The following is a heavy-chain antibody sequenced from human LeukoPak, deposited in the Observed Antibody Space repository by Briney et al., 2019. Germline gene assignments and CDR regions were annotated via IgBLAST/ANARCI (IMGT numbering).Heavy chain of an antibody. J-gene: IGHJ6*02. V-gene: IGHV4-34*01. Sequence: SETLSLTCAVYGGSFSGHYWSWIRQPPGKGLEWIGEINHSGSTNYNPSLKSRVTISVDTSKNQFSLKLSSVTAADTAVYYCARYYDFWSGYLLGYGMDVWGQGTTVTVSS. D-gene: IGHD3-3*01. CDR3: ARYYDFWSGYLLGYGMDV. CDR2: INHSGST. CDR1: GGSFSGHY.